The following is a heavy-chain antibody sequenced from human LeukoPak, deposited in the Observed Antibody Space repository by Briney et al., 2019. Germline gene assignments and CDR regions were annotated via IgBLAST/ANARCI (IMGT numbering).Heavy chain of an antibody. D-gene: IGHD3-22*01. CDR3: AKVDSSGYFSVDY. CDR2: ISYDGSNK. J-gene: IGHJ4*02. V-gene: IGHV3-30*18. CDR1: GFTFSSYS. Sequence: GGSLRLSCAASGFTFSSYSMNWVRQAPGKGLEWVAVISYDGSNKYYADSVKGRFTISRDNSKNTLYLQMNSLRAEDTAVYYCAKVDSSGYFSVDYWGQGTLVTVSS.